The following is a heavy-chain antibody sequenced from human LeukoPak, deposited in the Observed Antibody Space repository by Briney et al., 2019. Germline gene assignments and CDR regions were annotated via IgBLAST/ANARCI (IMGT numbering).Heavy chain of an antibody. CDR1: GGSISSSSYY. D-gene: IGHD6-13*01. V-gene: IGHV4-39*07. Sequence: SETLSLTCTVSGGSISSSSYYWGWIRQPPGKGLEWIGSIYYSGSTYYNPSLKSRVTVSVDTSKNQFSLKLRSVTAADTAVYYCARDRIIAGANWFDPWGQGTLVTVSS. J-gene: IGHJ5*02. CDR3: ARDRIIAGANWFDP. CDR2: IYYSGST.